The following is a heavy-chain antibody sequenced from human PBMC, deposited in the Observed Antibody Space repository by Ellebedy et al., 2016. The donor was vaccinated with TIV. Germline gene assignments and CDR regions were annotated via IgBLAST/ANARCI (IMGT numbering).Heavy chain of an antibody. CDR2: IPSTGDWA. CDR1: GFTFGSYA. CDR3: AKALHAGPLDPFDY. Sequence: GESLKISXAASGFTFGSYAMSWVRQAPGKGLEWVSLIPSTGDWAYYADSVKGRFTMSKDNSKNTLFLQMNSLSAEDTALYYCAKALHAGPLDPFDYWGQGALVTVSS. V-gene: IGHV3-23*01. D-gene: IGHD5-24*01. J-gene: IGHJ4*02.